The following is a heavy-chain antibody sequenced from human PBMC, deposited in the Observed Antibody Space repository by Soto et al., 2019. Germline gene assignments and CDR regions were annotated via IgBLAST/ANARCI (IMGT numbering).Heavy chain of an antibody. CDR2: IFYSGST. V-gene: IGHV4-59*08. CDR3: ARHYSAYSSSDWFDP. CDR1: GGSISSYY. J-gene: IGHJ5*02. Sequence: SETLSHTYTVSGGSISSYYWTWIRQHPGKGLEWIGYIFYSGSTNYNPSLKSRVTISVDTSKNQFSLKLSSVTAADTAVYYCARHYSAYSSSDWFDPWGQGTLVTVS. D-gene: IGHD6-6*01.